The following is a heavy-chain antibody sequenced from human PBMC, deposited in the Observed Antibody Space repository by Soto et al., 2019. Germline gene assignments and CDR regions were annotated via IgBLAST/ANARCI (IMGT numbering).Heavy chain of an antibody. CDR1: GGSISSGNYY. CDR2: IYYSRST. J-gene: IGHJ5*02. CDR3: ARVFSDSSSFFDP. D-gene: IGHD6-13*01. V-gene: IGHV4-31*03. Sequence: QVQLQESGPGLVKPSQTLSLTCTVSGGSISSGNYYWSWIRQHPGKGLEWIGYIYYSRSTSYNPSLKRRVTISVDTSKNHFSLKLSSVTAADTAVYYCARVFSDSSSFFDPWGQGTLVTVSS.